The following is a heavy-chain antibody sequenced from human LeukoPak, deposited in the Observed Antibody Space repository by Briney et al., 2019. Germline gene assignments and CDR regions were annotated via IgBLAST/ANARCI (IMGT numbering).Heavy chain of an antibody. J-gene: IGHJ5*02. Sequence: PGGSLRLSCAASGFTFSSYSMNWVRQAPGKGLEWVSPISSSSSYIYYADSVKGRFTISRDNAKNSLYLQMNSLRAEDTAVYYCASTLYCSSTSCSGPYNWFDPWGQGTLVTVSS. V-gene: IGHV3-21*01. CDR2: ISSSSSYI. CDR1: GFTFSSYS. CDR3: ASTLYCSSTSCSGPYNWFDP. D-gene: IGHD2-2*01.